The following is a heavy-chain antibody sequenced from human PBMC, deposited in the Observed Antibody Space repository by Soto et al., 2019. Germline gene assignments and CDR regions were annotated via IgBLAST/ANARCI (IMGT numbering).Heavy chain of an antibody. CDR3: ARGSMGIAARPTYYYGMDV. CDR1: GFTFSSYT. D-gene: IGHD6-6*01. J-gene: IGHJ6*02. CDR2: ISSSGGYI. V-gene: IGHV3-21*01. Sequence: LRLSCAASGFTFSSYTMHWVRLAPGKGLEWVSSISSSGGYIYYADSVKGRFTISRDNAKNSLYLQMNSLRAEDTAVYYCARGSMGIAARPTYYYGMDVWGQGTTVTVSS.